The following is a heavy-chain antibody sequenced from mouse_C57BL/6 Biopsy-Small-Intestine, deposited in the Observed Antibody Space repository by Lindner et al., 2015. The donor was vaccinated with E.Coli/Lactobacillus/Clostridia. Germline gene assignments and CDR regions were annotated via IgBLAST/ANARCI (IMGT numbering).Heavy chain of an antibody. V-gene: IGHV1-7*01. J-gene: IGHJ4*01. CDR2: ISAHNGDT. CDR3: ARAGNNDAEYCTTPSCFSDY. Sequence: SVKVSCKTSGFTFTNFGFTWVRQAPGQGLEYMGWISAHNGDTSYAQNFQNRVTMTRDTSSNTIYMELRSLRYDDTAIYYCARAGNNDAEYCTTPSCFSDYWGQGTLVTVSS. D-gene: IGHD2-3*01. CDR1: GFTFTNFG.